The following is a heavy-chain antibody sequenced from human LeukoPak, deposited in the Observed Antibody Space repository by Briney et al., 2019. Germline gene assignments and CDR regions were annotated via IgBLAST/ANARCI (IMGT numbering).Heavy chain of an antibody. CDR3: ARAPGNDYYPYYYMDV. Sequence: SDPLSLTCTVSGGHLNCYFWSWIRPPPGEGLEWIGYIYYSESTNYNPSLKSRVTISVDTSKNQFSLKVSSVTAADTAVYYCARAPGNDYYPYYYMDVWGKGTTVTVSS. D-gene: IGHD4/OR15-4a*01. J-gene: IGHJ6*03. CDR1: GGHLNCYF. CDR2: IYYSEST. V-gene: IGHV4-59*07.